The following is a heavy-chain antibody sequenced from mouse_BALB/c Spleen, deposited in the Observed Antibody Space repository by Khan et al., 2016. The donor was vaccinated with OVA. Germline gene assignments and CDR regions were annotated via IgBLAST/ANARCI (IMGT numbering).Heavy chain of an antibody. Sequence: EVQLQESGPELVKPGASMKISCKASGYSFTDYTMNWVKQSRGKNLEWIGLINPYNGFTTYNQKFKGKATLTVDKSSSTAYMELLSLTSEDSAVYYCARVNYDGSNSWFAYWGQGTLVTVSA. V-gene: IGHV1-18*01. J-gene: IGHJ3*01. D-gene: IGHD1-1*01. CDR3: ARVNYDGSNSWFAY. CDR2: INPYNGFT. CDR1: GYSFTDYT.